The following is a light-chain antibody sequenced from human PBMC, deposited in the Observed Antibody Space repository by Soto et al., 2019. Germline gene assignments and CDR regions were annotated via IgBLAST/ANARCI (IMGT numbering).Light chain of an antibody. V-gene: IGKV1-5*03. Sequence: DIQMTQSPSTLSASVGDRVTITCRASQSISSWLAWYQQKPGKDPKLLIYKASSLESGVPSRFSGSVSGTEFTRTISSLQPDDFATYYCQQYNSYSMTFGQGTKVEIK. CDR3: QQYNSYSMT. J-gene: IGKJ1*01. CDR1: QSISSW. CDR2: KAS.